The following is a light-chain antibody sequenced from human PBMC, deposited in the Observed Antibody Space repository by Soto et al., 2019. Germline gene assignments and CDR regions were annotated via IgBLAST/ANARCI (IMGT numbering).Light chain of an antibody. CDR1: RFVNSRY. Sequence: EIVLTQSPGTLSLSPGESATLLCSASRFVNSRYLAWYQQKPGQAPRLLIYGASIRAIVFPDRFSVSGSATYCPLIITPKVPYDFVMHFCQQDDPPPITFLQATRLAIK. CDR2: GAS. V-gene: IGKV3-20*01. J-gene: IGKJ5*01. CDR3: QQDDPPPIT.